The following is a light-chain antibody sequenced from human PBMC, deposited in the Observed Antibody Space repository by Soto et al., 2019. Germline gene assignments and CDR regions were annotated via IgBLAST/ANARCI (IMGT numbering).Light chain of an antibody. CDR1: SGDVGGYNY. Sequence: QSVLTQPPSASGSPGQSVTISCTGTSGDVGGYNYVSWYQHHPGKAPKLIIYEVYKRPSGVPDRFSGSKSGNTAALTVSGLQAEDEADYYCSSYVGTNSYVFGTGTKLTVL. J-gene: IGLJ1*01. CDR2: EVY. CDR3: SSYVGTNSYV. V-gene: IGLV2-8*01.